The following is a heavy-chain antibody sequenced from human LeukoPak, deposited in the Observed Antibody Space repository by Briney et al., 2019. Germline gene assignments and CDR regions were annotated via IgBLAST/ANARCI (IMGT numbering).Heavy chain of an antibody. V-gene: IGHV1-24*01. J-gene: IGHJ6*02. CDR3: ATEYLVTAGLMDV. CDR2: FDPEDGKT. CDR1: GDTLTELS. Sequence: GASVKVSCKVSGDTLTELSMFWVQQAPGKGLEWMGSFDPEDGKTVYAQKFQGRVTMTEDTSTDTAYMELSSLRSEDTAVYYCATEYLVTAGLMDVWAQGTTVTVSS. D-gene: IGHD6-13*01.